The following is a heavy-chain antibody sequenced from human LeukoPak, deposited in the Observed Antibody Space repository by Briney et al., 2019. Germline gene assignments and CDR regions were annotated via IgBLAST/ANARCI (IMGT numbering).Heavy chain of an antibody. J-gene: IGHJ4*02. D-gene: IGHD2-21*02. CDR3: ARYYCSGVCYNFDY. CDR2: IFHSGST. CDR1: GGSISGYV. Sequence: SETLSLTCTVSGGSISGYVWSWIRQPPGKGLEWIGYIFHSGSTNYNPSLKSRVTISVGTYKNQFSLKLRSVTGADTAVYYCARYYCSGVCYNFDYWGQGTLVTVSS. V-gene: IGHV4-59*08.